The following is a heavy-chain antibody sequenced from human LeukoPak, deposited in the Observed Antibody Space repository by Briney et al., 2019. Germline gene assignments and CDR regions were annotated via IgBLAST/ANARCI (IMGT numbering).Heavy chain of an antibody. CDR3: AMPERSISALSVGAFDY. V-gene: IGHV3-30*04. CDR1: GFTFSSYA. CDR2: ISYDGSNK. J-gene: IGHJ4*02. Sequence: PGRSLRLSCAASGFTFSSYAMHWVRQAPGKGLEWVAVISYDGSNKYYADSVKGRFTISRDNSKNTLYLQMDSLRAEDTAVYYCAMPERSISALSVGAFDYWGQGTLVTVSS. D-gene: IGHD1-26*01.